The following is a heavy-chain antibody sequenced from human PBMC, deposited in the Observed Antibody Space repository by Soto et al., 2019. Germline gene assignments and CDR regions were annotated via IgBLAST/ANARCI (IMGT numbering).Heavy chain of an antibody. CDR3: ARDRAPDIVVVPAAMDPGYMDV. V-gene: IGHV3-21*01. CDR1: GFTFSSYS. CDR2: ISSSSSYI. Sequence: GGSLRLSCAASGFTFSSYSMNWVRQAPGKGLEWVSSISSSSSYIYYADSVKGRFTISRDNAKNSLYLQMNSLRAEDTAVYYCARDRAPDIVVVPAAMDPGYMDVWGKGTTVTVSS. D-gene: IGHD2-2*01. J-gene: IGHJ6*03.